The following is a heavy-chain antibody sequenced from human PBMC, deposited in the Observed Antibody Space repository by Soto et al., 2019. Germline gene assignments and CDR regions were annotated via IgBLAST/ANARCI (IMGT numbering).Heavy chain of an antibody. Sequence: SETLSLTCAVSGYSISSGYYWGWIRQPPGKGLEWIGSIYHSGSTYYNPSLKSRVTISVDTSKNQFSLKLSSVTAADTAVYYCARRVLRYFDWLLPDIDAFDIWGQGTMVTV. CDR3: ARRVLRYFDWLLPDIDAFDI. V-gene: IGHV4-38-2*01. CDR2: IYHSGST. D-gene: IGHD3-9*01. CDR1: GYSISSGYY. J-gene: IGHJ3*02.